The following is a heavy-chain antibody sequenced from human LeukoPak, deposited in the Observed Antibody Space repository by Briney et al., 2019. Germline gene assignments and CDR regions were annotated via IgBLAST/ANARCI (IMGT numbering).Heavy chain of an antibody. D-gene: IGHD2-15*01. Sequence: ASVKVSCKASGYTFTGYYMHWVRQAPGQGLEWMGWINPNSGGTNYAQKLQGRVTMTTDTSTSTAYMELRSLRSDDTAVYYCAREWMSCSGGSCYSEWFDPWGQGTLVTVSS. CDR2: INPNSGGT. CDR3: AREWMSCSGGSCYSEWFDP. J-gene: IGHJ5*02. V-gene: IGHV1-2*02. CDR1: GYTFTGYY.